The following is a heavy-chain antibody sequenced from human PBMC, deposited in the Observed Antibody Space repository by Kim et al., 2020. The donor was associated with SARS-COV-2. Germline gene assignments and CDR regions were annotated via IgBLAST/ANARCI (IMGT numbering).Heavy chain of an antibody. D-gene: IGHD6-13*01. V-gene: IGHV5-10-1*01. J-gene: IGHJ4*02. CDR2: IDPSDSYT. CDR1: GYSFTSYW. CDR3: ARTTGPYSIDYDY. Sequence: GESLKISCKGSGYSFTSYWISWVRQMPGKGLEWMGRIDPSDSYTNYSPSFQGHVTISADKSISTAYLQWSSLKASDTAMYYCARTTGPYSIDYDYWGQGTLVTVSS.